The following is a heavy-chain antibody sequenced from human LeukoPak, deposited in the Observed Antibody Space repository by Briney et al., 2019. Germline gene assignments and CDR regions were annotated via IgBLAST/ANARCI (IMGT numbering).Heavy chain of an antibody. J-gene: IGHJ6*02. CDR1: GFTFSNYW. CDR2: INTDGSST. V-gene: IGHV3-74*01. Sequence: GGSLRLSCAASGFTFSNYWMHGVRQAPGKGLVWVSRINTDGSSTSYADSVKGRFTISRDNAKNTLYLQMNSLRAEDTALYYCARGNYYAMDVWGQGTTVTVSS. CDR3: ARGNYYAMDV.